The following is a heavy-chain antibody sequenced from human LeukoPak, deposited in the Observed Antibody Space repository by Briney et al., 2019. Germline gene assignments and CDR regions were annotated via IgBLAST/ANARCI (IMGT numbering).Heavy chain of an antibody. CDR3: ARWKDYFDY. D-gene: IGHD1-1*01. CDR1: GDSVSSNSAT. J-gene: IGHJ4*02. CDR2: TDYRSKWYY. Sequence: SQTLSLTCVISGDSVSSNSATWCWIRQSPSRGLEWLGMTDYRSKWYYDYAVSLKSRITISPDTSKNQFSLQLNSVTPDDTAVYCCARWKDYFDYWGQGTLVTVSS. V-gene: IGHV6-1*01.